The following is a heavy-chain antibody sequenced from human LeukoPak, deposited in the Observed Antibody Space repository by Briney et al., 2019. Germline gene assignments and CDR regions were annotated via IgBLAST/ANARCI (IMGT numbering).Heavy chain of an antibody. Sequence: SGGSPRPSFAASGFHFSSYGMHWGRQAPGKGPGWVTFIRYDGSSKYYADSVKGRFTISRDNSKNTLYLQMNSLRGEDTAVYYCAKDIDCSGTNCPKTYDYWGQGTLVTVSS. CDR3: AKDIDCSGTNCPKTYDY. J-gene: IGHJ4*02. V-gene: IGHV3-30*02. D-gene: IGHD2-2*01. CDR1: GFHFSSYG. CDR2: IRYDGSSK.